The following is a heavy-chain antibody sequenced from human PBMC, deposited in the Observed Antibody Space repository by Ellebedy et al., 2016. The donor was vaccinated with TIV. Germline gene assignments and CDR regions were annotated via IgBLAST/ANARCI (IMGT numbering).Heavy chain of an antibody. D-gene: IGHD3-22*01. CDR1: GFTFSGST. CDR3: TREYYDASAHKY. CDR2: VRGQANNYAP. V-gene: IGHV3-73*01. J-gene: IGHJ4*02. Sequence: GESLKISCAASGFTFSGSTMHWVRQAPGKGLEWVGRVRGQANNYAPSYAASVTGRFTISRDESKNKAYLQMNSLKTEDTAVYFCTREYYDASAHKYWGQGTLVTVSS.